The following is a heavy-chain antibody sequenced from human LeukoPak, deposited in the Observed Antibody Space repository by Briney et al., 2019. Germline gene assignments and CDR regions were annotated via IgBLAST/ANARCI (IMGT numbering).Heavy chain of an antibody. D-gene: IGHD4-17*01. Sequence: PSETLSLTCTVSGGSISSYYWSWIRQPPGKGLEWIGYIYYSGSTNYNPSLKSRVTISVDTSKNQFSLNLSSVTAADTAVYYCARHLYSPPDYGDNYGMDVWGQGTTVTVSS. J-gene: IGHJ6*01. V-gene: IGHV4-59*08. CDR2: IYYSGST. CDR3: ARHLYSPPDYGDNYGMDV. CDR1: GGSISSYY.